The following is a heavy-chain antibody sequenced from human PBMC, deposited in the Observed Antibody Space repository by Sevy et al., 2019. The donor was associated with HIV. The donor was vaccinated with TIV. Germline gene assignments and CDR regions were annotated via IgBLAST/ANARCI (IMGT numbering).Heavy chain of an antibody. Sequence: GGSLRLSCAASGFTFSSYGMHWVRQAPGKGLEWVAVIWYDGSNKYYADSVKGRFTISRDNSKNTLYLQMSSLRAEDTAVYYCARDKDYYDSSGYYYDGVHAFDIWGQGTMVTVSS. CDR3: ARDKDYYDSSGYYYDGVHAFDI. CDR1: GFTFSSYG. J-gene: IGHJ3*02. V-gene: IGHV3-33*01. CDR2: IWYDGSNK. D-gene: IGHD3-22*01.